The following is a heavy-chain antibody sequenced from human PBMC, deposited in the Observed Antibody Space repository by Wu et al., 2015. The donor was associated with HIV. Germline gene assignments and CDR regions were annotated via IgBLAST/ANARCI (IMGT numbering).Heavy chain of an antibody. CDR1: GFSFTTYG. V-gene: IGHV1-18*04. Sequence: QVQLVQSGAEVKKPGASVKVSCKTSGFSFTTYGITWVRQAPGQGLEWMGWISAYNGNTKYAQKLQGRVTVTRDTSTSTAYMELRSLRSDDTAVYYCARELEDPTIMVRAGFDPWGQGTLVTVSS. CDR2: ISAYNGNT. CDR3: ARELEDPTIMVRAGFDP. J-gene: IGHJ5*02. D-gene: IGHD3-10*01.